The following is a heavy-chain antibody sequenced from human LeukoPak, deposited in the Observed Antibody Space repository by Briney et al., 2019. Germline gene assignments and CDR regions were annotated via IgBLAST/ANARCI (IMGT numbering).Heavy chain of an antibody. Sequence: PSETLSLTCAVYGGSFSGYYWSWIRQPPGKGLEWIGEINHSGSTYYNPSLKSRVTISVDSFKNQFSLKLTSVTAADTAVYYCATLGEYYDSSGYYYNWGQGTLVTVSS. J-gene: IGHJ4*02. V-gene: IGHV4-34*01. D-gene: IGHD3-22*01. CDR3: ATLGEYYDSSGYYYN. CDR2: INHSGST. CDR1: GGSFSGYY.